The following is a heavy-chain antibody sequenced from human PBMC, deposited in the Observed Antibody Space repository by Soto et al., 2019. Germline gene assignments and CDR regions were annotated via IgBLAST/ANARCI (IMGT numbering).Heavy chain of an antibody. CDR1: GFTFSNYA. D-gene: IGHD3-3*01. CDR2: INDSGGRT. J-gene: IGHJ4*02. Sequence: EVQLLESGGGLVQPGGSLRLSCAASGFTFSNYAMSWVRQAPGKGLEWVSGINDSGGRTYYADSVQGRFTISRDNSKSTLSLQMNSLRAEDTAVYYCAIDPDFWSGYCDSWGQGILVSVSS. CDR3: AIDPDFWSGYCDS. V-gene: IGHV3-23*01.